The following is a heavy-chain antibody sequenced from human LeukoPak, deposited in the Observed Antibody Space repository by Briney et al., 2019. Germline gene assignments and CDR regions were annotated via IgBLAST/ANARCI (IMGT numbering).Heavy chain of an antibody. CDR2: IIPIFGTA. J-gene: IGHJ4*02. V-gene: IGHV1-69*13. D-gene: IGHD3-22*01. CDR3: AREGGNYYDSSGTDFDY. Sequence: ASVKASCKASGGTFSSYAISWVRQAPGQGLEWMGGIIPIFGTANYAQKFQGRVTITADESTSTAYMELSSLRSEDTAVYYCAREGGNYYDSSGTDFDYWGQGTLVTVSS. CDR1: GGTFSSYA.